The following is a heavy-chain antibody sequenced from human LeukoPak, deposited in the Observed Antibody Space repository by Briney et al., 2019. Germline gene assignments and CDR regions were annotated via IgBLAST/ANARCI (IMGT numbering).Heavy chain of an antibody. CDR3: AKIGDYYDSSGYLRYFDY. CDR1: GFTFSSYA. CDR2: SSDGST. J-gene: IGHJ4*02. D-gene: IGHD3-22*01. V-gene: IGHV3-23*01. Sequence: GGSLRLSCAASGFTFSSYAMSWVRQAPGKGLEWVSTSSDGSTYYADSVKGRFTISRDNSKNTLYLQMNSLRAEDTAVYYCAKIGDYYDSSGYLRYFDYWGQGTLVTVSS.